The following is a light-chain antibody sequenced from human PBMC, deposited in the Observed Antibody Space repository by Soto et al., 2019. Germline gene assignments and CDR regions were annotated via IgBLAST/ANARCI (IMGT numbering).Light chain of an antibody. CDR3: QQYNNWPIT. V-gene: IGKV3-15*01. CDR1: QSFRGL. Sequence: EVVVTHSPVTLSLSPGERATLSCRASQSFRGLLAWYQQKPGQAPRLLIYRASTRATGIPTRFSGSGSGTDFTLTISSLQSEDFAIYYCQQYNNWPITFGQGTRLEIK. J-gene: IGKJ5*01. CDR2: RAS.